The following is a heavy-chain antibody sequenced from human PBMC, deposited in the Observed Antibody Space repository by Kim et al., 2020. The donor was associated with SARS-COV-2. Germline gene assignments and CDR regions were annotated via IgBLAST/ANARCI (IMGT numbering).Heavy chain of an antibody. J-gene: IGHJ4*01. CDR3: ARDVGSNSLDYFDY. CDR2: ITASGRDT. CDR1: DFTFRNYA. D-gene: IGHD1-1*01. Sequence: GGSLRLSCEASDFTFRNYAMNWVRQAPGKGLEWVSAITASGRDTYYAGSVKGRFTISRDNSKNSLYLQLDSLRGGDTDIYYCARDVGSNSLDYFDYWG. V-gene: IGHV3-23*01.